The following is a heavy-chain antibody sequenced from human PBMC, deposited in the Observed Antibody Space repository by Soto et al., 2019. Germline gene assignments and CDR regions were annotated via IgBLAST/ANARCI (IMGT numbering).Heavy chain of an antibody. CDR2: IYYSGST. D-gene: IGHD3-22*01. Sequence: PSETLSLTCTVSGGSISSYYWSWIRQPPGKGLDWIGYIYYSGSTNYNPSLKSRVTISVDTSKNQFSLKLSSVTAADTAVYYCARLENYYDSSGYYFRGPFDYWGQGTLVTVSS. J-gene: IGHJ4*02. CDR3: ARLENYYDSSGYYFRGPFDY. CDR1: GGSISSYY. V-gene: IGHV4-59*08.